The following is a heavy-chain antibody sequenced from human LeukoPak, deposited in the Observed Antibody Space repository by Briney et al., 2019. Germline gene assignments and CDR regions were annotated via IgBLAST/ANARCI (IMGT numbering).Heavy chain of an antibody. V-gene: IGHV1-46*01. CDR1: GYTFTSYY. CDR3: ARDCGGDCFSNDAFDI. CDR2: INPSGGST. Sequence: GASVKVSCKASGYTFTSYYMHWVRQAPGQGLEWMGIINPSGGSTSYAQKFQGRVTMTRDMSTSTVYMELSSLRSEDTALYYCARDCGGDCFSNDAFDIWGQGTMVTVSS. J-gene: IGHJ3*02. D-gene: IGHD2-21*02.